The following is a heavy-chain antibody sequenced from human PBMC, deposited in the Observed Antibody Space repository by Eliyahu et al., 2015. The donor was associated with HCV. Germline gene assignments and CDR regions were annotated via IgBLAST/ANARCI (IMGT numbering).Heavy chain of an antibody. J-gene: IGHJ3*02. CDR2: ISWNSGSI. D-gene: IGHD4-23*01. V-gene: IGHV3-9*01. CDR1: GFTFDDYA. Sequence: EVQLVESGGGLVQPGRSLRLSCAASGFTFDDYAMHWVRQAPGKGLEWVSGISWNSGSIGYADSVKGRFTISRDNAKNSLYLQMNSLRAEDTALYYCAKGINSAAFDIWGQGTMVTVSS. CDR3: AKGINSAAFDI.